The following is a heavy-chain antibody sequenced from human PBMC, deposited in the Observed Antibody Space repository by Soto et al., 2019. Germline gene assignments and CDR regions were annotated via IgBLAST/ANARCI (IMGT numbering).Heavy chain of an antibody. CDR3: ARDSGSGWYPYYFDY. Sequence: PGGSVRLSCAASGFTFSSYWMSWVRQAPGKGLEWVANIKQDGSEKYYVDSVKGRFTISRDNAKNSLYLQMNSLRAEDTAVYYCARDSGSGWYPYYFDYWGQGTLVTVSS. V-gene: IGHV3-7*03. J-gene: IGHJ4*02. CDR2: IKQDGSEK. CDR1: GFTFSSYW. D-gene: IGHD6-19*01.